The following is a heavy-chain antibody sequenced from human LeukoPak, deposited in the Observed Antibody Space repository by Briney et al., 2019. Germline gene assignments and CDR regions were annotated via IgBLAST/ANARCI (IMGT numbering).Heavy chain of an antibody. Sequence: SVKVSCKASGGTFSSYAISWVRQAPGQGLEWMGGIIPIFGTANYAQKFQGRVTITADESTSTAYMELSSLRSEDTAVYYCARRISGDYGNWLDPWGQGTLVTVSS. D-gene: IGHD4-17*01. J-gene: IGHJ5*02. CDR1: GGTFSSYA. V-gene: IGHV1-69*01. CDR3: ARRISGDYGNWLDP. CDR2: IIPIFGTA.